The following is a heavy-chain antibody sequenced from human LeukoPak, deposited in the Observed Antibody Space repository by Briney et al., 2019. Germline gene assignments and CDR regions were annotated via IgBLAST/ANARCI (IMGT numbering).Heavy chain of an antibody. CDR1: EFTFSTYA. Sequence: GGSLRLSCAASEFTFSTYAMHWVRQAPGKGLEWVAVISYDGTNKYYAASAKGRFTISRDNSKNMLYLQMNSLRAEDTAVYYCARDWGYSNSFDYWGQGTLVTVSS. V-gene: IGHV3-30*04. J-gene: IGHJ4*02. CDR3: ARDWGYSNSFDY. D-gene: IGHD6-6*01. CDR2: ISYDGTNK.